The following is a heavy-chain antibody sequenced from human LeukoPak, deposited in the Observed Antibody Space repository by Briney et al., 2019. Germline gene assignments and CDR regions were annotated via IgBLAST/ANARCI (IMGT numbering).Heavy chain of an antibody. CDR2: TYYRSKWYN. J-gene: IGHJ4*02. Sequence: SQTLSLTFAISGDSVSSNSAAWNWIRQSPSRGLEWLGRTYYRSKWYNDYAVSVKSRITINPDTSKNQFSLQLNSVTPEDTAVYYCARGPNFNYDFWSGSRSGYDYWGQGTLVTVSS. D-gene: IGHD3-3*01. V-gene: IGHV6-1*01. CDR1: GDSVSSNSAA. CDR3: ARGPNFNYDFWSGSRSGYDY.